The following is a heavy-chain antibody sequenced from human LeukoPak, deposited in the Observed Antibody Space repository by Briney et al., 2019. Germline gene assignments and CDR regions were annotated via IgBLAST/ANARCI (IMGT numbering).Heavy chain of an antibody. CDR3: AKDTPRGYNYGYFDY. D-gene: IGHD5-18*01. CDR1: GYTLTSYD. V-gene: IGHV1-8*03. Sequence: ASVKVSCKASGYTLTSYDINWVRQATGQGLEWMGWMNPNSGNTGYAQKFQGRVTITRNTSISTAYMELNSLKAEDTAVYYCAKDTPRGYNYGYFDYWGQGTLVTVSS. CDR2: MNPNSGNT. J-gene: IGHJ4*02.